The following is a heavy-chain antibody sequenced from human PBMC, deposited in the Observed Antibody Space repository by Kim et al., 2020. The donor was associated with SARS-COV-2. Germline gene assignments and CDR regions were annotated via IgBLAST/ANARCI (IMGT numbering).Heavy chain of an antibody. D-gene: IGHD3-22*01. V-gene: IGHV1-69*04. Sequence: APKFQGRVTITADKSTSTAYMELSSLRSEDTAVYYCASDEDYYDSSGYYRWGQGTLVTVSS. J-gene: IGHJ4*02. CDR3: ASDEDYYDSSGYYR.